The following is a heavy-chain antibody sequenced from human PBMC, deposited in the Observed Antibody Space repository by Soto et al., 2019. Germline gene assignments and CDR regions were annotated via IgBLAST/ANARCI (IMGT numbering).Heavy chain of an antibody. Sequence: GGSLRLSCAASGLTVSSNYMSWVRQAPGKGLEWVSVIYSGGSTYYADSVKGRFTISRDNSKNTLYLQMNSLRAEDTAVYYCARSTTVLPSYYYYYYMDVWGKGTTVTVSS. CDR3: ARSTTVLPSYYYYYYMDV. CDR2: IYSGGST. V-gene: IGHV3-66*01. CDR1: GLTVSSNY. J-gene: IGHJ6*03. D-gene: IGHD4-17*01.